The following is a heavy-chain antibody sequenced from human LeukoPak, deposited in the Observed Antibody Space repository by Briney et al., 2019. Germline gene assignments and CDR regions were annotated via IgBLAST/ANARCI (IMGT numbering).Heavy chain of an antibody. CDR2: IDYSGST. Sequence: SETLSLTCTVSGGSISSYYWSWIRQPPGKGLEWIGYIDYSGSTNYNPSLESRVTMSVDTSKKQFSLKLTSVTAADTAVYYCARAPGTTFDYWGHGNMVTVSS. D-gene: IGHD4-17*01. CDR1: GGSISSYY. J-gene: IGHJ4*01. V-gene: IGHV4-59*01. CDR3: ARAPGTTFDY.